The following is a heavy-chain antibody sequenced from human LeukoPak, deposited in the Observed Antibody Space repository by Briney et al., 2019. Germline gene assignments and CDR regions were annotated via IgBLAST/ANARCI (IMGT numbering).Heavy chain of an antibody. Sequence: GESLKISCKGSGYIFTNQWIGWVRQIPGKGLEWMGIIYPGDSDTRYSPSFQGQLPISADKPISTAYLQWTSLPASDSSMYYCARRGRAYSGSYMDVWGEGTTVTVSS. CDR2: IYPGDSDT. V-gene: IGHV5-51*01. D-gene: IGHD5-12*01. CDR1: GYIFTNQW. J-gene: IGHJ6*03. CDR3: ARRGRAYSGSYMDV.